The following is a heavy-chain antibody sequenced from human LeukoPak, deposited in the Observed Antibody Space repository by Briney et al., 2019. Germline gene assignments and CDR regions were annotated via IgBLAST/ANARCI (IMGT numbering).Heavy chain of an antibody. J-gene: IGHJ4*02. D-gene: IGHD3-10*01. CDR2: IKQDGSEK. V-gene: IGHV3-7*03. CDR1: GFTFSSYW. Sequence: GGSLRLSCAASGFTFSSYWMSWVRQAPGKGLEWVANIKQDGSEKYYVGSVRGRFTISRDNAKNSLYLQMNSLRAEDTAVYYCAGRGSGSYFDFWGQGTLVTVSS. CDR3: AGRGSGSYFDF.